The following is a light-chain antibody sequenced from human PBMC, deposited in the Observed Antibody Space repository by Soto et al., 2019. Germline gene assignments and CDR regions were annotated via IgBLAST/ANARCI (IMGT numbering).Light chain of an antibody. J-gene: IGKJ5*01. CDR2: GIS. V-gene: IGKV3-15*01. CDR3: QQYSKWPIT. Sequence: EMVMTQSPAILSVSPGESATLSCRASQSVNSNYLAWYQQHPGQPPRLLIYGISTRATGIPARFSGCGSGTEFSLTISSLQSEDFAVYYCQQYSKWPITFGQGTRLEIK. CDR1: QSVNSN.